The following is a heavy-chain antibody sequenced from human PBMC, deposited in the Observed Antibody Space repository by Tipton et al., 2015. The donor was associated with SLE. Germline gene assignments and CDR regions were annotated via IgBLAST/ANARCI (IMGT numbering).Heavy chain of an antibody. CDR1: GVSITNYF. Sequence: TLSLTCNVSGVSITNYFWNWIRQPPGKGLEWVGYIYYSGSSKYNPSLKSRVTISADTSKNQFSLRLTSVTAADTAVYYCARGVHQLGRFDYWGRGTLVTVSS. D-gene: IGHD6-13*01. J-gene: IGHJ4*02. CDR3: ARGVHQLGRFDY. V-gene: IGHV4-59*08. CDR2: IYYSGSS.